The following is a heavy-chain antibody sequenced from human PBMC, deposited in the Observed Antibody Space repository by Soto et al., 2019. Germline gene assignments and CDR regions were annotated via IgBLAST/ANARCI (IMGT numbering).Heavy chain of an antibody. CDR1: GGTFSSYA. D-gene: IGHD6-19*01. CDR3: ARGEAVAGSDYYYYYGMDV. J-gene: IGHJ6*02. V-gene: IGHV1-69*01. Sequence: QVQLVQSGAEVKEPGSSVKVSCKASGGTFSSYAISWVRQAPGQGLEWMGGIIPIFGTANYAQKFQGRVTITADESTSTAYMELSSLRSEDTAVYYCARGEAVAGSDYYYYYGMDVWGQGTTVTVSS. CDR2: IIPIFGTA.